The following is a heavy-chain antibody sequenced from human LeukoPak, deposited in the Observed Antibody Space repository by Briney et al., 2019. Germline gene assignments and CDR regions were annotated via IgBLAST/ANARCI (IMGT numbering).Heavy chain of an antibody. CDR2: IYYSGST. J-gene: IGHJ6*02. Sequence: SETLSLTCTGAGGSISNYYWSWIRQPPGKGLEWIGYIYYSGSTNYNPSLKSRVTISVDTSKNQFSLKLSSVTAAGTAVYYCARVGGTNYYYGMDVWGQGTTVTVSS. CDR1: GGSISNYY. V-gene: IGHV4-59*01. CDR3: ARVGGTNYYYGMDV. D-gene: IGHD1-26*01.